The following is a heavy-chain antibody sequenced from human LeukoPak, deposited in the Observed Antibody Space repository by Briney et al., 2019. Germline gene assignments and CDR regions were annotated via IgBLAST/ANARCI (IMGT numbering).Heavy chain of an antibody. CDR1: GGSIRSSSYY. J-gene: IGHJ2*01. Sequence: SETLSLTCTVAGGSIRSSSYYWGWIRQPPGKGLEWIGSIYYSGSTYYNPSLKSRVTISVDTSKNQFSLKLTSVTAADTAVYYCARDGWFAESRYIDLWGRGTLVTVSS. CDR2: IYYSGST. CDR3: ARDGWFAESRYIDL. V-gene: IGHV4-39*07. D-gene: IGHD3-10*01.